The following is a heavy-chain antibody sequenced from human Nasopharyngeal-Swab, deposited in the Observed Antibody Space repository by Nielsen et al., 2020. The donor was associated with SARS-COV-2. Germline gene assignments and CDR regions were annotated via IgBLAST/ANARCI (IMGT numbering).Heavy chain of an antibody. Sequence: WVRQAPGQGLEWMGGIIPIFGTANYAQKFQGRVTITADESTSTAYMELSSLRSEDTAVYYCASSAIWLGEFPFDYWGQGTLVTVSS. V-gene: IGHV1-69*01. CDR3: ASSAIWLGEFPFDY. CDR2: IIPIFGTA. D-gene: IGHD3-10*01. J-gene: IGHJ4*02.